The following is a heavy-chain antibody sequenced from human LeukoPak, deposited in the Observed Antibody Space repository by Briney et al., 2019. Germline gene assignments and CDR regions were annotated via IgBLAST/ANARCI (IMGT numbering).Heavy chain of an antibody. CDR1: GLNFTNYT. CDR3: ARGARYDYVMDY. J-gene: IGHJ4*02. V-gene: IGHV3-30-3*01. CDR2: ISYEGDNK. D-gene: IGHD3-16*01. Sequence: PGGSLRLSCTTSGLNFTNYTMHWVRHAPGKGLDWVAVISYEGDNKYYADSVRGRFTISRDTSKNTLSLQMNSLRAEDTALFYCARGARYDYVMDYWGQGTLVTVSS.